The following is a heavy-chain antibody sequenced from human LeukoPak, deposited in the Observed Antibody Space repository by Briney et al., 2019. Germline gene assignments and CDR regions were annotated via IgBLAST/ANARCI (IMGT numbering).Heavy chain of an antibody. CDR3: ARDTHSSSWYGGGWFDP. J-gene: IGHJ5*02. CDR1: GGSISSYY. Sequence: PSETLSLTCTVSGGSISSYYWSWIRQPPGKGLEWIGYIYYSGSTNYNPSLKSRVTISVDTSKNQFSLKLSSVTAADTAVYYCARDTHSSSWYGGGWFDPWGQGTLVTVSS. V-gene: IGHV4-59*01. D-gene: IGHD6-13*01. CDR2: IYYSGST.